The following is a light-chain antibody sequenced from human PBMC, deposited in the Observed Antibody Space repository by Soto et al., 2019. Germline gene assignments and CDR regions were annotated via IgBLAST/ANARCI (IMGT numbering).Light chain of an antibody. V-gene: IGKV1-17*01. CDR2: ATS. J-gene: IGKJ1*01. Sequence: DIQMTQSTSSLSASVGDRVTITCRASQGIGNNLGWYQQRPGKAPKRLMFATSSLQSGVPSRFSRSRSGTQYTLTITSLQTEDFATYYCLQHNAYTWTFGQGTKVEIK. CDR3: LQHNAYTWT. CDR1: QGIGNN.